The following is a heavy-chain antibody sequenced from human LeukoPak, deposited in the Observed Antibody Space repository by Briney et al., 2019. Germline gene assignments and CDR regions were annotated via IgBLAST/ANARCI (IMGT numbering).Heavy chain of an antibody. Sequence: GGSLRLSCAASGFTVSSNYMSWVRQAPGKGLEWVSSVSGSGRNTFYPDSVEGRFTISRDNSKNTVYLQMNSLRADDTAVYYCVKSRRVGANQRGLFDYWGQGTLVTVSP. CDR3: VKSRRVGANQRGLFDY. D-gene: IGHD1-26*01. CDR2: VSGSGRNT. CDR1: GFTVSSNY. V-gene: IGHV3-23*01. J-gene: IGHJ4*02.